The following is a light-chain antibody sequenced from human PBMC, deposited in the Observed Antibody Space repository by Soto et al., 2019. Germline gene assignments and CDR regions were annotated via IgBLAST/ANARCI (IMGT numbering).Light chain of an antibody. Sequence: IVLTQSPGTLSVSPGGRAILSCRASQSLLHNYWAWYHQKPGQAPRLLFIGASIRSNGVPDRFSGSGHGTDFTLTINRVEPEDVGVYWCQQYGSSPLSFGPGTRLEIK. CDR3: QQYGSSPLS. CDR2: GAS. CDR1: QSLLHNY. V-gene: IGKV3-20*01. J-gene: IGKJ5*01.